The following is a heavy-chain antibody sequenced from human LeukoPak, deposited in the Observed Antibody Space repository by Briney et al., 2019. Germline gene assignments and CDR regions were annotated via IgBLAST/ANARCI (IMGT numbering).Heavy chain of an antibody. CDR2: IYSGGST. Sequence: PGGSLRLSCAASGFTVSSNYMSWVRQAPGKGLEWVSVIYSGGSTYYADSVKGRFTISRDNSKNTLYLQMNSLGAEDTAVYYCARANSGSYRLYLDYWGQGTLVTVSS. V-gene: IGHV3-66*01. CDR3: ARANSGSYRLYLDY. D-gene: IGHD1-26*01. J-gene: IGHJ4*02. CDR1: GFTVSSNY.